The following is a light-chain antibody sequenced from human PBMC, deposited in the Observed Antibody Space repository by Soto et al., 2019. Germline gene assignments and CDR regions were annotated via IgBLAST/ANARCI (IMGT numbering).Light chain of an antibody. CDR2: GNS. CDR3: QSYDSSFV. V-gene: IGLV1-40*01. CDR1: SSNIGAGYD. J-gene: IGLJ3*02. Sequence: QSVLTQLPSVSGAPGQRVTISCTGSSSNIGAGYDVHWYQQLPGTAPKLLIYGNSNRPSGVPDRFSGSKSGTSASLAITGLQAEDEADYYCQSYDSSFVFGGGTKLTVL.